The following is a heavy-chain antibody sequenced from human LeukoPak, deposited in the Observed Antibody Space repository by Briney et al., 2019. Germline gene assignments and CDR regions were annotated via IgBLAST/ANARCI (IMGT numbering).Heavy chain of an antibody. CDR3: AKSGGYTYASPAFDY. J-gene: IGHJ4*02. CDR1: GFTFDDFA. D-gene: IGHD5-18*01. Sequence: PGRSLRLSCAASGFTFDDFAMHWVRQAPGRGLEWVSGISWNSGIIGYADSVKGRFTISRDNAKNSLYLQMNSLRTEDMALYYCAKSGGYTYASPAFDYWGQGTLVTVSS. V-gene: IGHV3-9*03. CDR2: ISWNSGII.